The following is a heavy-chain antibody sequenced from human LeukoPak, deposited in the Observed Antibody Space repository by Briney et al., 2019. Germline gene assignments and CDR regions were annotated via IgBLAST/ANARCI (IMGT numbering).Heavy chain of an antibody. CDR3: SRVTNTHMATVDRKFDY. CDR2: IRSKAYGGTT. J-gene: IGHJ4*02. D-gene: IGHD5-24*01. Sequence: GGSLRLSCTASGFSFGDDAMSWVRQAPGKGLEWVGFIRSKAYGGTTEFAASAKGRLTISRDDSKSIVYLQVNSLETEDTAVYYCSRVTNTHMATVDRKFDYWGQGTLVSVSP. CDR1: GFSFGDDA. V-gene: IGHV3-49*04.